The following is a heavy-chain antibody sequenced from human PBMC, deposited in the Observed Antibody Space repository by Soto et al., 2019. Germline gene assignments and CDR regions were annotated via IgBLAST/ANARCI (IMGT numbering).Heavy chain of an antibody. CDR3: EREGHYDSSGYCPDAFDI. Sequence: GGSLRLSCAASGFPFSIYDMHLVRQSTGKGLEWVSAIGTAGDTYYPGSVKGRFTISRENAKNSLYLQMNSLRAGDTAVYYCEREGHYDSSGYCPDAFDIWRKGPMITVSS. V-gene: IGHV3-13*01. D-gene: IGHD3-22*01. CDR2: IGTAGDT. J-gene: IGHJ3*02. CDR1: GFPFSIYD.